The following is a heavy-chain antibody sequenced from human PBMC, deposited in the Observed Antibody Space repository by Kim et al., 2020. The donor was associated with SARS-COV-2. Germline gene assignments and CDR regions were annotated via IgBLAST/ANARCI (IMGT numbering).Heavy chain of an antibody. D-gene: IGHD6-19*01. Sequence: YAQKFQGRVIMTTDTSESTAYMELRSLRSDDTAIYYCAADQSYSSGWDIDFWGQGTLVTVSS. V-gene: IGHV1-18*01. CDR3: AADQSYSSGWDIDF. J-gene: IGHJ4*02.